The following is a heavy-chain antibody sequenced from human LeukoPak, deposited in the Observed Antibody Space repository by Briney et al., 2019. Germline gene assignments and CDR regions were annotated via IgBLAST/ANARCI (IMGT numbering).Heavy chain of an antibody. CDR1: GYTFTSYY. D-gene: IGHD1-14*01. V-gene: IGHV1-46*01. Sequence: ASVKVSCKASGYTFTSYYIHWVRQAPGQGLEWMGIINPSGGSTNYAQKLQGRVTMARDTSTSTVYMELSSLRSEDTAVYYCARENRGGTSISSHIYYFDYWGQGTLVTVSS. CDR2: INPSGGST. J-gene: IGHJ4*02. CDR3: ARENRGGTSISSHIYYFDY.